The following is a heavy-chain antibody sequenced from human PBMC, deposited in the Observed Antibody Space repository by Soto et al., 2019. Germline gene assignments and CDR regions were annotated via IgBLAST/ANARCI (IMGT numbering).Heavy chain of an antibody. CDR1: GGTFSSYA. D-gene: IGHD2-21*02. J-gene: IGHJ6*02. Sequence: SVKVSCKASGGTFSSYAISWVRQAPGQGLEWMGGIIPIFGTANYAQKFQGRVTITADESTSTAYMELSSLRSEDTAVYYCDRVGEGGNIVVVTPYYYYGMDVWGQGTTVTVSS. CDR2: IIPIFGTA. CDR3: DRVGEGGNIVVVTPYYYYGMDV. V-gene: IGHV1-69*13.